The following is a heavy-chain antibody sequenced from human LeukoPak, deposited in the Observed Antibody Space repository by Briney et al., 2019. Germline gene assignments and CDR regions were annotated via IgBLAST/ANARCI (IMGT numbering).Heavy chain of an antibody. J-gene: IGHJ4*02. V-gene: IGHV4-59*08. CDR3: ARQAFYFDRSAYYPPYSFDY. CDR2: SYYSGNT. CDR1: GGSISRYY. D-gene: IGHD3-22*01. Sequence: SETLSLTCTVSGGSISRYYWSWIRQPPGKGLEWIAYSYYSGNTKYNPSLKSRVTISVDTSKNQFSLKLSSVTAADTAVYYCARQAFYFDRSAYYPPYSFDYWGQGTLVTVSS.